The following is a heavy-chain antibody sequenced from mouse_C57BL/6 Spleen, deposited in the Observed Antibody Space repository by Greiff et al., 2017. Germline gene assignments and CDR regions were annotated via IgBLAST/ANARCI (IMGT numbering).Heavy chain of an antibody. CDR1: GFTFSNYW. Sequence: EVKLMESGGGLVQPGGSMKLSCVASGFTFSNYWMNWVRQSPEKGLEWVAQIRLKSDNYATHYAESVKGRFTISRDDSKSSVYLQMNNLRAEDTGIYYCTGAYYYGSILYFDVWGTETTVTVSS. V-gene: IGHV6-3*01. CDR3: TGAYYYGSILYFDV. J-gene: IGHJ1*03. D-gene: IGHD1-1*01. CDR2: IRLKSDNYAT.